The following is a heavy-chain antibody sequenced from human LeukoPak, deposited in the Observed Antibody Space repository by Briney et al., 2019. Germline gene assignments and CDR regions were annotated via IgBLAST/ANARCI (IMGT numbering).Heavy chain of an antibody. D-gene: IGHD3-10*01. CDR1: GFTFATFA. V-gene: IGHV3-23*01. CDR2: ISGSGSST. Sequence: GGYLRLSCAASGFTFATFAMSWVRQAPGRGLEWVSSISGSGSSTFYADSVKGRFTISRDNSKNTLYLQMTSLRAEDTAVFYCAKSPYALGSYGIAGDYWGQGTLVTVSS. CDR3: AKSPYALGSYGIAGDY. J-gene: IGHJ4*02.